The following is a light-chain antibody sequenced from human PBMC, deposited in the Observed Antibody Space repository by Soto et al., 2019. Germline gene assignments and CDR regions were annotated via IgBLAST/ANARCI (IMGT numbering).Light chain of an antibody. J-gene: IGKJ5*01. Sequence: IQLTQSPASLSASVGERVTITCRASRDIRGALAWYQQSPGEAPQLLIYDASTLESGVPSRFSGSSSGTHFTLTISSLQPEDFATYYCQQFLSYPITFGQGTRLEI. V-gene: IGKV1-13*02. CDR2: DAS. CDR3: QQFLSYPIT. CDR1: RDIRGA.